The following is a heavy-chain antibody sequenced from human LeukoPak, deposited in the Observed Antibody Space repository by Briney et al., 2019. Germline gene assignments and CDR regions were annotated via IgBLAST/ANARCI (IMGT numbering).Heavy chain of an antibody. CDR2: IYYSGST. J-gene: IGHJ6*02. V-gene: IGHV4-30-4*01. D-gene: IGHD3-10*01. Sequence: SETLSLTCTVSSGSISSIHYYWSWIRQPPGKGLEWIGYIYYSGSTYSNPSLTSRLTMSIDASKNEFSLKLTSVTAADTAIYYCLRDKAGSFYGSGGYHFYYNGMDVWGQGTAVTVSS. CDR3: LRDKAGSFYGSGGYHFYYNGMDV. CDR1: SGSISSIHYY.